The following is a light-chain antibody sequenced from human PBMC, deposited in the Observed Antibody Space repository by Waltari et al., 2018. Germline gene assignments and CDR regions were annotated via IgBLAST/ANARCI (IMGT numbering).Light chain of an antibody. CDR2: AAS. CDR3: QNHERLPAV. CDR1: QSISRY. Sequence: IVLTQSPGTLSLSPGERATLSCRASQSISRYLAWYQQKPGQAPRLLIYAASSRATGIPDRFSGSGSGKDFSLTISRLEPEDFAVYFCQNHERLPAVFGQGTKVEIK. J-gene: IGKJ1*01. V-gene: IGKV3-20*01.